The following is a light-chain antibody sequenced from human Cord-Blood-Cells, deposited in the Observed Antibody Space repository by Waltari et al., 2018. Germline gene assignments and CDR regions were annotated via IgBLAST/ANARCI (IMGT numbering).Light chain of an antibody. CDR2: VTS. CDR3: LLSYSGARV. CDR1: TGAVPRGHS. V-gene: IGLV7-46*01. Sequence: QAVVTQEPSLPVSPGGTVILNCRSSTGAVPRGHSPYWFQQKPGQAPRTLLYVTSNKHSWTPARFSGSLLGGKAALTLSGAQPEDEAEYYCLLSYSGARVFGGGTKLTVL. J-gene: IGLJ3*02.